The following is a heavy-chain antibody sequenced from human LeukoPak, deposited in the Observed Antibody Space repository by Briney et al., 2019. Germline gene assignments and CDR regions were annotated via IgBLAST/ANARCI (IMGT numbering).Heavy chain of an antibody. CDR1: GFTFSGYY. V-gene: IGHV3-11*04. CDR3: AREERQRNDAFDI. Sequence: GGSLRLSCAASGFTFSGYYMSWIRQAPGKGLEWVSYISSSGSTIYYADSVKGRFTISRDNAKNSLYLQMNSLRAEDTAVYYCAREERQRNDAFDIWGQGTMVTVSS. CDR2: ISSSGSTI. J-gene: IGHJ3*02. D-gene: IGHD6-25*01.